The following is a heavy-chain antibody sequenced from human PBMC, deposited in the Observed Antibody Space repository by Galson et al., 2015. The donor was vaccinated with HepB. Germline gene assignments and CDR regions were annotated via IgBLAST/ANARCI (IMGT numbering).Heavy chain of an antibody. D-gene: IGHD1-20*01. CDR3: ARDGITGTTPEYAFDI. V-gene: IGHV4-59*01. J-gene: IGHJ3*02. CDR2: IYYSGST. CDR1: GGSISSYY. Sequence: SETLSLTCTVSGGSISSYYWSWIRQPPGKGLEWIGYIYYSGSTNYNPSLKSRVTISVDTSKNQFSLKLSSVTAADTAVYYCARDGITGTTPEYAFDIWGQGTVVTVSS.